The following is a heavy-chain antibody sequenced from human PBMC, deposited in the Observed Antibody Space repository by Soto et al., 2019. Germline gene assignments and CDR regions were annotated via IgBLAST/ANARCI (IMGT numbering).Heavy chain of an antibody. CDR1: GFTFSSYA. J-gene: IGHJ4*02. D-gene: IGHD1-7*01. CDR3: AGWNYDY. V-gene: IGHV3-23*01. Sequence: GGSLRLSCAASGFTFSSYAMSWVRQAPGKGLEWVSAISGSGGSTYYADSVKGRFTISRGDSKNTLYLQMDSLRPEDTAQYYCAGWNYDYWGQGTQVTVSS. CDR2: ISGSGGST.